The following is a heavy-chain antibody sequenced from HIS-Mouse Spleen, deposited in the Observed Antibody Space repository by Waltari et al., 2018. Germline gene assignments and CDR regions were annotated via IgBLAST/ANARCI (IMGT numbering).Heavy chain of an antibody. Sequence: QVQLQQWGAGLLKPSETLSLTCAVYGGSFSGYYWSWIRQPPGKGLEWIGEINHSGSTNYNPSLKSRVTISVDTSKNQFSLKLSSVTAADTAVYYCARVGEGAYDAFDIWGQGTMVTVSS. CDR1: GGSFSGYY. J-gene: IGHJ3*02. CDR2: INHSGST. CDR3: ARVGEGAYDAFDI. V-gene: IGHV4-34*01. D-gene: IGHD3-16*01.